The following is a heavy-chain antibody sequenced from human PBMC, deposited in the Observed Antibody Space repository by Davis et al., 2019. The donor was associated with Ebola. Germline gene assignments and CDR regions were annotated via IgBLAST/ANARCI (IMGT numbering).Heavy chain of an antibody. CDR2: IYYSGST. Sequence: MPSETLSLTCAVYGGSFSGYYWSWIRQPPGKGLEWIGYIYYSGSTNYNPSLKSRVTIYVDTSKNQFSLKLRSVNAADTAVYYCARHESTWFWFDPRGQGTLVTVSS. CDR3: ARHESTWFWFDP. J-gene: IGHJ5*02. CDR1: GGSFSGYY. D-gene: IGHD3-10*01. V-gene: IGHV4-59*08.